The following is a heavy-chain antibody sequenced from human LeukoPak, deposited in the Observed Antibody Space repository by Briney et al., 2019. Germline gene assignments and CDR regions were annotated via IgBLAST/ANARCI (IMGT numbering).Heavy chain of an antibody. J-gene: IGHJ6*02. CDR3: ARERVVGRVGVHYYYGMDV. CDR1: GGTFSSYA. V-gene: IGHV1-69*04. CDR2: IIPILGIA. D-gene: IGHD3-16*01. Sequence: SVKVSCKASGGTFSSYAISWVRQAPGQGLEWMGRIIPILGIANYAQKFQGRVTITADKSTSTAYMELSSLRSEDTAVYYCARERVVGRVGVHYYYGMDVWGQGTTVTVSS.